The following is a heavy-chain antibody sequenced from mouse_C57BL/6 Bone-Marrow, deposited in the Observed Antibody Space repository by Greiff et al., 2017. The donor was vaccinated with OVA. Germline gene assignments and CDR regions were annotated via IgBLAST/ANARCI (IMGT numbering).Heavy chain of an antibody. CDR1: GYTFTNYW. CDR2: IYPGGGYT. D-gene: IGHD4-1*01. J-gene: IGHJ3*01. Sequence: VKLQESGAELVRPGTSVKMSCKASGYTFTNYWIGWAKQRPGHGLEWIGDIYPGGGYTNYNEKFKGKATLTADKSSSTAYMQFSSLTSEDSAIYYCALNWDFSWFAYWGQGTLVTVSA. V-gene: IGHV1-63*01. CDR3: ALNWDFSWFAY.